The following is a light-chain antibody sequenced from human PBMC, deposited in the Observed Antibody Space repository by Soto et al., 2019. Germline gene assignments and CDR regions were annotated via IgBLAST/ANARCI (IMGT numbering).Light chain of an antibody. J-gene: IGKJ5*01. CDR1: QGISNY. V-gene: IGKV1-9*01. Sequence: DIQLTQSPSFLSASVGDRVTITWRASQGISNYLARYQQKPGKAPNLLIHTASTLQSGVPSRFSGSGSGTEFTLTISSLQPEDFATYYCQQRNSYPITFGQGTRLEIK. CDR3: QQRNSYPIT. CDR2: TAS.